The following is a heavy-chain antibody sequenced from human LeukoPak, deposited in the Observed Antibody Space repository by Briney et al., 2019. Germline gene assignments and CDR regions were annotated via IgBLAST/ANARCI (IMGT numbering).Heavy chain of an antibody. CDR2: ISGSGGST. Sequence: QPGGSLRLSCAASGFTFSSYAMSWVRQAPGKGLEWVSAISGSGGSTYYADSVKGRFTISRDNSKNTLYLQMNSLRAEDTAVYYCAKDWAEVPAAIDQFFDYWGQGTLVTVSS. D-gene: IGHD2-2*01. J-gene: IGHJ4*02. CDR1: GFTFSSYA. CDR3: AKDWAEVPAAIDQFFDY. V-gene: IGHV3-23*01.